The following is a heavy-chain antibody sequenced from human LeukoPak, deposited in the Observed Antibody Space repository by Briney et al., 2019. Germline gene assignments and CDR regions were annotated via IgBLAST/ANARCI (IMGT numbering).Heavy chain of an antibody. Sequence: GASVKVSCKASGGTFSSYAISWVRQAPGQGLEWMGRIIPILGIANYAQKFQGRVTITADKSTSTAYMELSSLRSEDTAVYYCARVPYAVITRNYYYYGMDVWGQGTTVTVSS. J-gene: IGHJ6*02. CDR3: ARVPYAVITRNYYYYGMDV. CDR2: IIPILGIA. D-gene: IGHD3-16*01. CDR1: GGTFSSYA. V-gene: IGHV1-69*04.